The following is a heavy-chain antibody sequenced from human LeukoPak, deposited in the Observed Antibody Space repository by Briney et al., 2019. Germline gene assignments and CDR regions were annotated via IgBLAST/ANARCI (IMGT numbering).Heavy chain of an antibody. CDR2: IRGSGGST. CDR3: AKMVDSYGTFDY. CDR1: GFTFSSYA. Sequence: GGSLRLSCAASGFTFSSYAMSWVRQAPGKGLEWVSAIRGSGGSTNYADSVKGRFTISRDNSKNTLYLQMNSLRAEDTAVYYCAKMVDSYGTFDYWGQGTLVTVSS. V-gene: IGHV3-23*01. D-gene: IGHD5-18*01. J-gene: IGHJ4*02.